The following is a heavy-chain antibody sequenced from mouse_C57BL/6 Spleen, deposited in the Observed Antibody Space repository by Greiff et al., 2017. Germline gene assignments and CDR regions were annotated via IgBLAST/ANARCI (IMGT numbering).Heavy chain of an antibody. V-gene: IGHV14-2*01. J-gene: IGHJ4*01. D-gene: IGHD2-5*01. CDR1: GFNIKDYY. Sequence: EVQLQQSGAGLVKPGASVKLSCTASGFNIKDYYMHWVKQRTEQGLEWIGRIDPEDGDTKYAPKVQGQSTITADTASNTAYLQISSLTSEDTAVYYCAPEYYINYYYMDYWGQGTSLTVSS. CDR3: APEYYINYYYMDY. CDR2: IDPEDGDT.